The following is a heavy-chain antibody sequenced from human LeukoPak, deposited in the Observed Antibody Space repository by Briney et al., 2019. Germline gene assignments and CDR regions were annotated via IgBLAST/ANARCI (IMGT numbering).Heavy chain of an antibody. CDR2: IWYDGSNK. J-gene: IGHJ4*02. D-gene: IGHD6-19*01. V-gene: IGHV3-33*06. Sequence: GGSLRLSCAASGFTFSSYGMHWVRQAPGKGLEWVAVIWYDGSNKYYADSVKGRFTISRDNSKNTLYLQMNSLRAEDTAVYYCAKDASGWYGESYYFDYWGQGTLVTVSS. CDR3: AKDASGWYGESYYFDY. CDR1: GFTFSSYG.